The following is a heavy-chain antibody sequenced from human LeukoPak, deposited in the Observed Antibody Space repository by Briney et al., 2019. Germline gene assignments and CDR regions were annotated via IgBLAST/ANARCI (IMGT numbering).Heavy chain of an antibody. D-gene: IGHD3-10*01. V-gene: IGHV4-34*01. J-gene: IGHJ6*03. CDR2: INHSGST. CDR3: ARGGGSYYMDV. Sequence: SETLSLTCAVYGGSFSGYYWSWIRQPPGKGLEWIGEINHSGSTNYNPSLKSRVTISVDTSKNQFSLKLSSVTAADTAVYYCARGGGSYYMDVWGKGTTITVSS. CDR1: GGSFSGYY.